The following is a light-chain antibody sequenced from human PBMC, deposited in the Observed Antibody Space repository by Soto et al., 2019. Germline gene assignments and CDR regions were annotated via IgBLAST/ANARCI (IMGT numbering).Light chain of an antibody. J-gene: IGKJ4*01. V-gene: IGKV1-6*01. Sequence: AIQMPQSPSSLSASVGDSSPITCRASQDIRNDLGWYQQKPGKAPKLLIYATSSLQGGVPSRFSGSGSGTDFTLTISSLQPEDFATYYCLQDNNYPLTFGGGTKVDIK. CDR2: ATS. CDR1: QDIRND. CDR3: LQDNNYPLT.